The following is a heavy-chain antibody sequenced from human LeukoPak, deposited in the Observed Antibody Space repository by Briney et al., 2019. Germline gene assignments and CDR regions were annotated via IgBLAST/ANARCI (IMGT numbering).Heavy chain of an antibody. V-gene: IGHV3-48*03. CDR3: ARGWGE. Sequence: GGSLRLSCAVSGFTFSDXEMXWVRQAPGKGLEWVSYISSSGXARYYAYSVKGRFXXSRDNTKNSLYLQMNSLRAEDTAVYYCARGWGEGGQGTLVTVSS. CDR1: GFTFSDXE. CDR2: ISSSGXAR. J-gene: IGHJ4*02. D-gene: IGHD3-10*01.